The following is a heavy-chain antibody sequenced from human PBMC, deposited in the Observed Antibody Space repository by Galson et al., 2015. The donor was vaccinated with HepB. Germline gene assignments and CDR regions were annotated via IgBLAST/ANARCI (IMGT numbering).Heavy chain of an antibody. V-gene: IGHV4-59*01. J-gene: IGHJ5*02. CDR2: IYYSGST. D-gene: IGHD6-13*01. Sequence: LSLTCTVSGGSISSYYWSWIRQPPGKGLEQIGYIYYSGSTNYNPSLKSRVTISVDTSKNQFSLKLSSVTAADTAVYYCARTMSAAAFFDPWGQGTLVTVSS. CDR1: GGSISSYY. CDR3: ARTMSAAAFFDP.